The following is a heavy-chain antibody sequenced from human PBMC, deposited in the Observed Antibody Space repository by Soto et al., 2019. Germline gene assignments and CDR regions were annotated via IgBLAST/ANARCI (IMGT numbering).Heavy chain of an antibody. Sequence: GGSLRLSXAASGFTFSGYAMHWVRQAPGKGLEWVAVISYDGSNKYYADSVKGRFTISRDNSKNTLYLQMNSLRAEDTAVYYCARAFGVAAAIGFDYWGQGTLVTVSS. D-gene: IGHD6-13*01. CDR2: ISYDGSNK. V-gene: IGHV3-30-3*01. J-gene: IGHJ4*02. CDR3: ARAFGVAAAIGFDY. CDR1: GFTFSGYA.